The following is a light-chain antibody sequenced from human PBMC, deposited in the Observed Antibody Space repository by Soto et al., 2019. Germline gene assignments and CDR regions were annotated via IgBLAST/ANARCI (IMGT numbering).Light chain of an antibody. Sequence: NFMLTQPHSVSESPGKTVTISYTGSSGSIATDSVQWCQQRPGSVPTTVIYEDNQRPSGVPNRFSGSIDNSSNSASLTISGLKTEDEADYYCQSYNSSNQVFGGGTKLTV. CDR3: QSYNSSNQV. V-gene: IGLV6-57*02. CDR2: EDN. CDR1: SGSIATDS. J-gene: IGLJ3*02.